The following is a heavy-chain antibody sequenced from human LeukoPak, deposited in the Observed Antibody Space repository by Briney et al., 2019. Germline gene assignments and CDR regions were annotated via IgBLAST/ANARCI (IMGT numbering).Heavy chain of an antibody. V-gene: IGHV4-34*01. CDR1: GGSFSGYY. Sequence: SETLSLTCAVYGGSFSGYYWSWIRQPPGKGLEWIGEINHSGSTNYNPSLKSRVTISRDTSKNQFSLKLSSVTASDTAMYYCAKILGVAAAGRIDFWGQGTLVTVSS. J-gene: IGHJ4*02. CDR3: AKILGVAAAGRIDF. CDR2: INHSGST. D-gene: IGHD6-13*01.